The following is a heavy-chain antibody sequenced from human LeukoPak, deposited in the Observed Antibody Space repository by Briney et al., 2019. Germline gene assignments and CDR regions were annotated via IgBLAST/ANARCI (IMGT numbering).Heavy chain of an antibody. CDR1: GFRSADYL. V-gene: IGHV3-7*01. CDR2: IKFDGSEI. CDR3: TRDLNHDSSG. J-gene: IGHJ4*02. Sequence: AVRSLRLSCAASGFRSADYLISWGRQAPGKGLECVCNIKFDGSEIYYRDSVRGRFTISRDNAKNSLYLQMNSLRVEDTGVYYFTRDLNHDSSGWGQGTLVTVS. D-gene: IGHD3-22*01.